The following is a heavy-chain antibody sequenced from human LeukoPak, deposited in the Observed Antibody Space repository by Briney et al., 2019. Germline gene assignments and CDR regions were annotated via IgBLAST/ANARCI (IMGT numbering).Heavy chain of an antibody. D-gene: IGHD3-16*02. Sequence: GGSLRLSCAASGFTFSNYGMHWVRQAPGKGLEWVALISYDESNEYYADSVKGRFTISRDNSKNTLYLQMNSLRTEDTAIYYCARGVIIRGRLDPWGQGTLVTVSS. V-gene: IGHV3-30*03. J-gene: IGHJ5*02. CDR2: ISYDESNE. CDR3: ARGVIIRGRLDP. CDR1: GFTFSNYG.